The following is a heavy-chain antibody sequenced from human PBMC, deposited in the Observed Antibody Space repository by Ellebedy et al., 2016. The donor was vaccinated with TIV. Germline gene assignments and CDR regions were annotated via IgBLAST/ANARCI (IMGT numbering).Heavy chain of an antibody. V-gene: IGHV3-23*01. CDR1: GFTFGSFA. CDR3: AKGRGGGSDSSAPRYYFDY. CDR2: LYGSGRGI. D-gene: IGHD3-22*01. Sequence: PGGSLRLSCAASGFTFGSFAMGWVRQTPGKGLEGVSGLYGSGRGIFYSDSVKGRFIISRDNSKRTLYLQMNSLRAEDTAVYYCAKGRGGGSDSSAPRYYFDYWGLGTLVTVSS. J-gene: IGHJ4*02.